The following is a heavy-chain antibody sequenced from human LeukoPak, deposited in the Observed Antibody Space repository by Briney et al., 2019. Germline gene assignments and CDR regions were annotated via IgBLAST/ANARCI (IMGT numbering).Heavy chain of an antibody. V-gene: IGHV4-30-4*08. CDR2: IYYSGST. CDR1: GGSISSGDYY. J-gene: IGHJ6*03. Sequence: PSETLSLTCTVSGGSISSGDYYWSWIRQPPGKGLEWIGYIYYSGSTYYNPSLKSRVTISVDTSKNQFSLKLSSVTAADAAVYYCARDGTVGATKYSYYMDVWGKGTTVTVSS. CDR3: ARDGTVGATKYSYYMDV. D-gene: IGHD1-26*01.